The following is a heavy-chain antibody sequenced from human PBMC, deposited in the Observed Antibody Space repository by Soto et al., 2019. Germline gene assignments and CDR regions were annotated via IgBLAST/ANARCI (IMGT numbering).Heavy chain of an antibody. D-gene: IGHD2-15*01. CDR3: AASAVVAAHH. J-gene: IGHJ5*02. V-gene: IGHV3-30*03. CDR2: ISYDGSNK. CDR1: GFTFSSYG. Sequence: PGGSLRLSCAASGFTFSSYGMHWVRQAPGKGLEWVAVISYDGSNKYYADSVKGRFTISRDNSKNTLYLQMNSLRVEDTAVYYCAASAVVAAHHWGQGALVTVSS.